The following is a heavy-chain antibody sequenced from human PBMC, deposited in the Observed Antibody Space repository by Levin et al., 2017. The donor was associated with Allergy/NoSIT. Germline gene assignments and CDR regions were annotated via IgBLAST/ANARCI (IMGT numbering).Heavy chain of an antibody. CDR3: AKDGRSSSSREEDGFG. V-gene: IGHV3-23*01. Sequence: GESLKISCAASGFTFSSYAMSWVRQAPGKGLEWVSAISGSGGSTYYADSVKGRFTISRDNSKNTLYLQMNSLRAEDTAVYYCAKDGRSSSSREEDGFGWGQGTLVTVSS. D-gene: IGHD6-6*01. J-gene: IGHJ4*02. CDR1: GFTFSSYA. CDR2: ISGSGGST.